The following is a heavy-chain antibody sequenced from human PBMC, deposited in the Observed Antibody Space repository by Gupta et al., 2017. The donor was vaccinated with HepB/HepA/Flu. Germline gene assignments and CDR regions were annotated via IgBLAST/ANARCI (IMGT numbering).Heavy chain of an antibody. CDR3: AKDPEDDYGDYYGMDV. V-gene: IGHV3-23*01. Sequence: EVQLLESGGGLVQPGGSLGPSCGASGFTFGSYAMSWVRQAPGKGLEWVSAISGSGGSTYYADSVKGRFTISRDNSKNTLYLQMNSLRAEDTAVYYCAKDPEDDYGDYYGMDVWGQGTTVTVSS. CDR2: ISGSGGST. J-gene: IGHJ6*02. CDR1: GFTFGSYA. D-gene: IGHD4-17*01.